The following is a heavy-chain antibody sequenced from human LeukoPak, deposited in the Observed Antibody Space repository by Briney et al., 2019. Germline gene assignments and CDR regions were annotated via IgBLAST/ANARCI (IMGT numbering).Heavy chain of an antibody. D-gene: IGHD5-24*01. CDR2: ISYDGSNK. CDR3: ARARFGYNRGPFDY. V-gene: IGHV3-30-3*01. J-gene: IGHJ4*02. Sequence: GGSLILSCAASGFTFSNYAIHWVRQAPGKGLEWVAFISYDGSNKHYADSVKGRFTISRDNSKNTLYLQMNSLRPEDTAVYYCARARFGYNRGPFDYWGQGILVTVSS. CDR1: GFTFSNYA.